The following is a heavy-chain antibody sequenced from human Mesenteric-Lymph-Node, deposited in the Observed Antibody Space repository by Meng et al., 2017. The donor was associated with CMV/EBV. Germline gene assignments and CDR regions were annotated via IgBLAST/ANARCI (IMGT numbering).Heavy chain of an antibody. CDR2: IIPIFGIA. CDR3: ARAARVRGLVITPDNWFDP. V-gene: IGHV1-69*04. J-gene: IGHJ5*02. CDR1: TFSTYV. D-gene: IGHD3-10*01. Sequence: TFSTYVISWVRQAPGQGLEWMGRIIPIFGIANYAQKFQGRVTITADKSTSTAYMELSSLRSEDTAVYFCARAARVRGLVITPDNWFDPWGQGTLVTVSS.